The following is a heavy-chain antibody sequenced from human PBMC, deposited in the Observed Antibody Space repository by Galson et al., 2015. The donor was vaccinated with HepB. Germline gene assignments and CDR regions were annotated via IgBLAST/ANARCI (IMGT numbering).Heavy chain of an antibody. Sequence: SLRLSCAASGFTFNNAWMNWVRQAPGKGLEWIGRIKRKTDGGTTDYAAPVKGRFIISRDDSKNTLFLQMNSLKIEDTAVYYCTTPETPGYSSSWFDPGFDYWGQGTLVTVSS. CDR2: IKRKTDGGTT. J-gene: IGHJ4*02. CDR3: TTPETPGYSSSWFDPGFDY. D-gene: IGHD6-13*01. V-gene: IGHV3-15*01. CDR1: GFTFNNAW.